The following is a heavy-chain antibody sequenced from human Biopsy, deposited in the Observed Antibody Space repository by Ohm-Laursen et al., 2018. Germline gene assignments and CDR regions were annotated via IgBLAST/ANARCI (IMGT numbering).Heavy chain of an antibody. CDR3: ARSFGVVINFEHNWFDP. CDR2: INPMFGTA. J-gene: IGHJ5*01. V-gene: IGHV1-69*06. CDR1: GATFSNYA. D-gene: IGHD3-3*01. Sequence: ASVKVSCKASGATFSNYAINWLRQAPGQGLEWMGGINPMFGTAKYAQRFQGRVTITADKSTSTADMELSSLRSDDTAVYYCARSFGVVINFEHNWFDPWGQGTPVTVSS.